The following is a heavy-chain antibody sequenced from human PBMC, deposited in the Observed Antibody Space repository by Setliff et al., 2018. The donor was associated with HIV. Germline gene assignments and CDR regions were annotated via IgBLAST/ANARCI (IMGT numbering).Heavy chain of an antibody. CDR1: GFTFDDYG. Sequence: GGSLRLSCAASGFTFDDYGMSWVRQAPGKGLEWVSSISSSSSYINYADSVKGRFTISRDNAKNSLYLQMNSLRAEDTAVYYCARVRLDGSARNDAFDSWGQGTMVTVS. V-gene: IGHV3-21*04. J-gene: IGHJ3*02. D-gene: IGHD3-10*01. CDR3: ARVRLDGSARNDAFDS. CDR2: ISSSSSYI.